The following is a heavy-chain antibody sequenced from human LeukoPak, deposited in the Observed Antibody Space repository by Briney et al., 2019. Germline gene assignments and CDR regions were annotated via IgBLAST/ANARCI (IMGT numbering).Heavy chain of an antibody. CDR1: GFTANGSC. V-gene: IGHV3-53*01. D-gene: IGHD5-18*01. Sequence: GGSLTLFCAASGFTANGSCLSWVRQAPRTGLEWVSVIYIGGNTYYADSVKGRFTLSRDKSKNTLYLQMNSLRAEDTAVYYCARHTVLGTRYFDLWGRGTLVTVSS. J-gene: IGHJ2*01. CDR2: IYIGGNT. CDR3: ARHTVLGTRYFDL.